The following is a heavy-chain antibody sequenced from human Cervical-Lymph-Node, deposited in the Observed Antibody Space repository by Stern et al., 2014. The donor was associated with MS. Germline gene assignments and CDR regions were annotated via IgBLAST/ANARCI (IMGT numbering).Heavy chain of an antibody. CDR1: VGSISDYY. Sequence: VQLVESGPGLVKPSETLSLTCTVSVGSISDYYWNWIRQPAGKGLEWVGRINSSGATHYNPSLKSRVTMSVDTPKNQFSLKLTSLSAADTAVYYCARQTSVTSSLNFYYGMDVWGQGTTVTVSS. V-gene: IGHV4-4*07. CDR3: ARQTSVTSSLNFYYGMDV. J-gene: IGHJ6*02. CDR2: INSSGAT. D-gene: IGHD4-17*01.